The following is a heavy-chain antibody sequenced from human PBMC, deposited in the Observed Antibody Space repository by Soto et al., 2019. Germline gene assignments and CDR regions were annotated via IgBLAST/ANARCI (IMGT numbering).Heavy chain of an antibody. Sequence: PGGSLRLSCAASGFTFSGYAMSWVRQAPGKGLEWVSYIGLGSSTKYYADSVEGRFTISRDNAKNSLYLQMNSLRAEDTAVYYCARDQLYYNDISGRPLNAFDVWGQGTMVTVSS. CDR1: GFTFSGYA. D-gene: IGHD3-22*01. CDR2: IGLGSSTK. J-gene: IGHJ3*01. CDR3: ARDQLYYNDISGRPLNAFDV. V-gene: IGHV3-48*01.